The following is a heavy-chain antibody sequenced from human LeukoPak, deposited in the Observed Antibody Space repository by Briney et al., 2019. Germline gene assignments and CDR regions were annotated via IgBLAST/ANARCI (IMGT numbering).Heavy chain of an antibody. Sequence: GGSLRLSCAASGFTFSSYAMSWVRQAPVKGLEWVSAISGSGGSTYYADSVKGRFTISRDNSKNTLYLQMNSLRAEDTAVYYCAKVIGTYYYDSSGFVFDYWGQGTLVTVSS. CDR2: ISGSGGST. J-gene: IGHJ4*02. CDR3: AKVIGTYYYDSSGFVFDY. CDR1: GFTFSSYA. D-gene: IGHD3-22*01. V-gene: IGHV3-23*01.